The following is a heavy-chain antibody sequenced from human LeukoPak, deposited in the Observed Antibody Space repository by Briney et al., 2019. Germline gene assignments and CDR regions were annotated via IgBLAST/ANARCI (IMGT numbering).Heavy chain of an antibody. CDR1: GGSISSGSYY. V-gene: IGHV4-61*02. J-gene: IGHJ5*02. CDR3: ARGYYYGSGTHYKT. CDR2: IYTSGST. D-gene: IGHD3-10*01. Sequence: SETLSLTCTVSGGSISSGSYYWRWIRQPAGKGLEWIGRIYTSGSTNYNPSLNSRVTISVDTSKNQFSLKLNSVTAADTAVYYCARGYYYGSGTHYKTWGQGTLVTVSS.